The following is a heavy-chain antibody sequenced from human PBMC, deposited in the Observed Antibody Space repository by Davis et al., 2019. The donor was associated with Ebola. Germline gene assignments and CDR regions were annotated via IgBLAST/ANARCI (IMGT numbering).Heavy chain of an antibody. CDR3: ARRYCSGGSCSPRVYYYGMDV. V-gene: IGHV1-69*13. Sequence: SVKVSCKASGGTFSSYAISWVRQAPGQGLEWMGGIIPIFGTANYAQKFQGRVTITADESTSTAYMELSSLRSEDTAVYYCARRYCSGGSCSPRVYYYGMDVWGQGTTVTVSS. CDR1: GGTFSSYA. J-gene: IGHJ6*02. D-gene: IGHD2-15*01. CDR2: IIPIFGTA.